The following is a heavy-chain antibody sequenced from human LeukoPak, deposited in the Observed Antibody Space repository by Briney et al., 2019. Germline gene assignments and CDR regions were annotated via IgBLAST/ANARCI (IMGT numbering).Heavy chain of an antibody. J-gene: IGHJ4*02. D-gene: IGHD3-10*01. CDR3: ARDSTYYYDSGSSGPHYFDN. CDR2: ISSGGTYE. V-gene: IGHV3-30*01. Sequence: VGSLRLSCAASGFTFSDFAMDWGRQGPGKGLEWVSLISSGGTYEYYADSVKGRFTISRDNSKTTLYLQLNSLRAEDTAVYYCARDSTYYYDSGSSGPHYFDNWGQGTLVTVSS. CDR1: GFTFSDFA.